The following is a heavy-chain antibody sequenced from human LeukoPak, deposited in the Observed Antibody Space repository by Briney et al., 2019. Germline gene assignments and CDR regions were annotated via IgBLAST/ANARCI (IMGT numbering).Heavy chain of an antibody. CDR1: GGSLSSYY. CDR2: IYYSGST. CDR3: ARHPRDYYDSSGSLAIDY. D-gene: IGHD3-22*01. V-gene: IGHV4-59*08. Sequence: SETLSLTCTVSGGSLSSYYWSWIRQPPGKGLEWIGYIYYSGSTNYNPSLTSRVTISVDTSKNQFPLKLSSVTAADTAVYYCARHPRDYYDSSGSLAIDYWGQGTLVTVSS. J-gene: IGHJ4*02.